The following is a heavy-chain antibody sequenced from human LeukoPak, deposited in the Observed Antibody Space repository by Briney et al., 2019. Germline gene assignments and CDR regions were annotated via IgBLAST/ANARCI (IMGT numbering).Heavy chain of an antibody. CDR1: GFTFTTYW. J-gene: IGHJ6*03. V-gene: IGHV3-7*01. Sequence: GGSLRLSCAASGFTFTTYWMSWVRQAPGKGLEWVANIKQDGTEKYYVDSVKGRFTISRDNPKNTLYLQMNSLRAEDTAVYYCASRAQGDGFYYYYYMDVWGKGTTVTISS. D-gene: IGHD3-10*01. CDR3: ASRAQGDGFYYYYYMDV. CDR2: IKQDGTEK.